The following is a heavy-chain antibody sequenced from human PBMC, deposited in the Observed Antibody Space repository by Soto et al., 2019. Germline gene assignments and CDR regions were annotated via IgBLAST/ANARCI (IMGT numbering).Heavy chain of an antibody. V-gene: IGHV1-69*13. CDR3: ARALRFLEWFGYGMDV. D-gene: IGHD3-3*01. J-gene: IGHJ6*02. CDR2: IIPIFGTA. CDR1: GGTFSSYA. Sequence: GASVKVSCKASGGTFSSYAISWVRQAPGQGLEWMGGIIPIFGTANYAQKFQGRVTITADESTSTAYMELSSLRSEDTAVYYCARALRFLEWFGYGMDVWGQGTTVTVSS.